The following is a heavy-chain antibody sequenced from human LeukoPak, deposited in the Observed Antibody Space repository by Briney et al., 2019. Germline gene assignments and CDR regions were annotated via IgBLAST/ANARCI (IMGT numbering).Heavy chain of an antibody. J-gene: IGHJ3*02. Sequence: GGSLRLSCAASGFTVSSNYMSWVRQAPGKGLEWVALIWYEGNTKKYADSVKGRITISRDNSKNTLYLEMNSLRAEDTAVYYCARGWGSSVYASAFDIWGQGTMVTISS. CDR2: IWYEGNTK. V-gene: IGHV3-33*08. CDR3: ARGWGSSVYASAFDI. CDR1: GFTVSSNY. D-gene: IGHD3-22*01.